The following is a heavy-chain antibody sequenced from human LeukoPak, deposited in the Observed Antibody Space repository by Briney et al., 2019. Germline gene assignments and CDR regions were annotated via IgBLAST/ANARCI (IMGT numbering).Heavy chain of an antibody. D-gene: IGHD7-27*01. Sequence: GGSLRLSCAASGFTFSSYAVYWVRQAPGKGLEWVANIKQDGSEKQYVDSVKGRFAISRDNAENSLYLQMNSLKAEDTAVYYCGRFTRSGDSVYWGQGTLVTVSS. CDR1: GFTFSSYA. CDR2: IKQDGSEK. V-gene: IGHV3-7*04. CDR3: GRFTRSGDSVY. J-gene: IGHJ4*02.